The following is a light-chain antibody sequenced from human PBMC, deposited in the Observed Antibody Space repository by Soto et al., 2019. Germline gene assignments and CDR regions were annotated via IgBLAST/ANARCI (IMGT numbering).Light chain of an antibody. CDR1: SGNVGGYNY. V-gene: IGLV2-11*01. J-gene: IGLJ1*01. CDR3: CSYAGGPYV. Sequence: QSALTQPRSVSGSPGQSVTISCTGTSGNVGGYNYVSWYQQHPGKAPKLLISNVSKRPSGVPDRFSGSKSGNTASLTISGLQAEDEADYYCCSYAGGPYVFGTGNKLTVL. CDR2: NVS.